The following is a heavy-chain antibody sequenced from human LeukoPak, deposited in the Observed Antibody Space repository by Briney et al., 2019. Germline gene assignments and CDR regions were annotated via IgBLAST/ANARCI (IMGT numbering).Heavy chain of an antibody. Sequence: GASVKVSCKASGYTFTGYYMHWVRQAPGQGLEWMGWINPNSGGTNYAQKFQGRVTMTRDTSISTAYMELSRLRSDDTAVYYCARGGRWAAAGRGWFDPWGQGTLVTVSS. V-gene: IGHV1-2*02. CDR2: INPNSGGT. J-gene: IGHJ5*02. D-gene: IGHD6-13*01. CDR1: GYTFTGYY. CDR3: ARGGRWAAAGRGWFDP.